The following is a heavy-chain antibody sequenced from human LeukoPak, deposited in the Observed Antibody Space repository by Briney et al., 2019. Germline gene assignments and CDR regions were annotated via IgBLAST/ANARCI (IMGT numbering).Heavy chain of an antibody. CDR3: ARVRMYYDILTGYYRSCDAFDI. D-gene: IGHD3-9*01. V-gene: IGHV1-3*01. J-gene: IGHJ3*02. CDR2: INAGNGNT. Sequence: ASVKVSCKASGYTFTSYAMHWVRQAPGQRLEWMGWINAGNGNTKYSQKFQGRVTITRDTSASTAYMELSSLRSEDTAVYYCARVRMYYDILTGYYRSCDAFDIWGQGTMVTVSS. CDR1: GYTFTSYA.